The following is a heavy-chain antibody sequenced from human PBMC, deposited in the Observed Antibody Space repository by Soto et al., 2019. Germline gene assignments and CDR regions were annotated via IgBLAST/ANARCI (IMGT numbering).Heavy chain of an antibody. CDR2: IYWNDDK. V-gene: IGHV2-5*01. Sequence: SGPTLLNPTQTLTLTCTFSGFSLSTSGVGVGWIRQPPGKALEWLALIYWNDDKRYSPSLKSRLTITKDTSKNQVVLTMTNMDPVDTATYYCARIIIDTPKTQARNYYYYYGMDVWGQGTTVTV. J-gene: IGHJ6*02. CDR3: ARIIIDTPKTQARNYYYYYGMDV. CDR1: GFSLSTSGVG.